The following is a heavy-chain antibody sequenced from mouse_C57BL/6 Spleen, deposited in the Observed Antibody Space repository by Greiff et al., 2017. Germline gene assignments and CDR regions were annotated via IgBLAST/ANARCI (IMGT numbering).Heavy chain of an antibody. D-gene: IGHD1-1*01. V-gene: IGHV1-5*01. CDR3: TRCYYGSSLWFAY. CDR1: GYTFTSYW. Sequence: VQLKESGTVLARPGASVKMSCKTSGYTFTSYWMHWVKQRPGQGLEWIGAIYPGNSDTSYNQKFKGKAKLTAVTSASTAYMGLSSLTNEDSAVYYCTRCYYGSSLWFAYWGQGTLVTVSA. J-gene: IGHJ3*01. CDR2: IYPGNSDT.